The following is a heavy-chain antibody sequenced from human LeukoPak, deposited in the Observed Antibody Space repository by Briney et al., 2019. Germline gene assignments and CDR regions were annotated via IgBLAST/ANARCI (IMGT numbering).Heavy chain of an antibody. CDR2: IVVGSGNT. Sequence: GTSVKASCKASGFTFTSSAVQWVRQARGQRLEWIGWIVVGSGNTNYAQKFQERVTITRDMSTSTAYMELSSLRSEDTAVYYCAADPYDYGDYVLGYWGQGTLVTVSS. J-gene: IGHJ4*02. D-gene: IGHD4-17*01. CDR1: GFTFTSSA. V-gene: IGHV1-58*01. CDR3: AADPYDYGDYVLGY.